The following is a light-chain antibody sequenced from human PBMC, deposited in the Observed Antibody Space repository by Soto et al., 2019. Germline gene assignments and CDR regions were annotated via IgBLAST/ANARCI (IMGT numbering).Light chain of an antibody. J-gene: IGKJ1*01. CDR3: QQYGSLSWT. V-gene: IGKV4-1*01. CDR1: RSVLYKSNNKNH. CDR2: DAS. Sequence: DIMMTQSPDSLAVSLCERATMNCKCSRSVLYKSNNKNHLAWYQQKPGQAPRLLIYDASNRATGIPDRFSGSGSGTDFTLTISRLEPEDFAVYYCQQYGSLSWTFGQGTKVDI.